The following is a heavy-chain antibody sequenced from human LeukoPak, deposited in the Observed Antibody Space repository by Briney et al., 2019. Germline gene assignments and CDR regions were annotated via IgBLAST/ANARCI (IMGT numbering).Heavy chain of an antibody. CDR2: IKQDGSEK. J-gene: IGHJ6*03. V-gene: IGHV3-7*01. CDR3: AREGAYDFWSGYYYYYYMDV. CDR1: GFTFSSYW. D-gene: IGHD3-3*01. Sequence: GGSLRLSCAASGFTFSSYWMSWVRQAPGKGLERVANIKQDGSEKYYVDSVKGRFTISRDNAKNSLYLQMNSLRAEDTAVYYCAREGAYDFWSGYYYYYYMDVWGKGTTVTVSS.